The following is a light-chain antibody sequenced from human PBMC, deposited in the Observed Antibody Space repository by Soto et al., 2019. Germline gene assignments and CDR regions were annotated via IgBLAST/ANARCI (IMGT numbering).Light chain of an antibody. Sequence: QSALTQPASVSRSPGQSITISCTGTSSDVGAYNFVSWYQQHPGKAPKLIFYEVSNRPPGLSDRFSGSKSGTTASLTISGLQAEDEADYFCSSYTTNKTLLFGGGTK. CDR2: EVS. CDR3: SSYTTNKTLL. CDR1: SSDVGAYNF. V-gene: IGLV2-14*01. J-gene: IGLJ2*01.